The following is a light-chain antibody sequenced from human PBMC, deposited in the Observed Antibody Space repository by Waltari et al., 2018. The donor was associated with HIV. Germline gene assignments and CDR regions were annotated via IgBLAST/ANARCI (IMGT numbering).Light chain of an antibody. V-gene: IGKV1-5*03. J-gene: IGKJ1*01. CDR1: QSLSNW. Sequence: DIQMTQSPSTLSASVGDRVTITCRARQSLSNWLAWYQQKPGKAPKLLVYKASTLESGVPSRFSGSGSGTEFTLTISSLQPDDFATYYCQQYNRPWTFGQGTKVEIK. CDR3: QQYNRPWT. CDR2: KAS.